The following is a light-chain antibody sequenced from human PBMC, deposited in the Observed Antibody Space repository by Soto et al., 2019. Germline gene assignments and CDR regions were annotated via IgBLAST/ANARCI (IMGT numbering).Light chain of an antibody. CDR1: SSDVGGYNY. J-gene: IGLJ2*01. CDR3: SSFMSTNTVL. Sequence: QSALTQPASVSGSPGQSITISCTGTSSDVGGYNYVSWYQQHPGKAPKLMIYNVSNRPSGVSNRFAGSKSGNTASLTISGLQAEDAGHYYCSSFMSTNTVLFGGGTKLTVL. CDR2: NVS. V-gene: IGLV2-14*01.